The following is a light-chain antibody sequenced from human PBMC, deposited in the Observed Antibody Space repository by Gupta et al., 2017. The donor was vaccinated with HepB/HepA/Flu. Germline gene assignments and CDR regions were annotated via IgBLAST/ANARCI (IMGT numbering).Light chain of an antibody. CDR1: QSIRNY. CDR3: QQSYSTPALS. V-gene: IGKV1-39*01. CDR2: GTS. J-gene: IGKJ4*01. Sequence: DIQMTQSPSSLSASVGDRVTITCRASQSIRNYLNWYQVKPGKAPKLLIYGTSTLPSGVPARFTGSGYGTDFTLIISSLQPEDFATYYCQQSYSTPALSSGGGTKVEIK.